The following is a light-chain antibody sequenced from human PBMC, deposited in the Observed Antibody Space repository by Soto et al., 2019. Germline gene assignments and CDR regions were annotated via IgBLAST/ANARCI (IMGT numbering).Light chain of an antibody. CDR2: DAS. CDR1: QSISSY. Sequence: MQMNPSLSSLSASVGDRVPLTGRASQSISSYLNWYKQKQQKAPKLLIFDASTLESGVPSRFSGSGSGKEFTLTISSRQHDDFATYYCQQYNTYPGTCGTGTKVDIK. V-gene: IGKV1-13*02. J-gene: IGKJ1*01. CDR3: QQYNTYPGT.